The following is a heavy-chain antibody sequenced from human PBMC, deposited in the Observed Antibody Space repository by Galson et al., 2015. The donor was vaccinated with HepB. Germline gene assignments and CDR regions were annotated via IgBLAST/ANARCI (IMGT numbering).Heavy chain of an antibody. J-gene: IGHJ6*03. V-gene: IGHV3-30*18. D-gene: IGHD2-2*02. Sequence: SLRLSCAASGFTFSSYGMHWVRQAPGKGLEWVAVISYDGSNKYYADSVKGRFTISRDNSKNTLYLQMNSLRAEDTAVYYCAKDHRYCSSTSCYIYYMDVWGKGTTVTVSS. CDR2: ISYDGSNK. CDR3: AKDHRYCSSTSCYIYYMDV. CDR1: GFTFSSYG.